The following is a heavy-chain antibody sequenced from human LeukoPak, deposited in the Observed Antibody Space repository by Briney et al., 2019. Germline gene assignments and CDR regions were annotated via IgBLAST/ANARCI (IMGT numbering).Heavy chain of an antibody. J-gene: IGHJ6*02. CDR3: AKKMRYSSSWYRSNYYYYGMDV. CDR2: ISGSGGST. V-gene: IGHV3-23*01. Sequence: PGGSPRLSCAASGFTFSSYAMSWVRQAPGKGLEWVSAISGSGGSTYYADSVKGRFTISRDNSKNTLYLQMNSLRAEDTAVYYCAKKMRYSSSWYRSNYYYYGMDVWGQGTTVTVS. D-gene: IGHD6-13*01. CDR1: GFTFSSYA.